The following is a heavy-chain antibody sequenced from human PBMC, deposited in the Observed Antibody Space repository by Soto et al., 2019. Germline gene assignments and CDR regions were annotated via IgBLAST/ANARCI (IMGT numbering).Heavy chain of an antibody. CDR2: IYYSGST. J-gene: IGHJ5*02. Sequence: QVQLQESGPGLVKPSQTLSLTCTVSGGSISSGDYYWSWMRQPPGKGLEWIGYIYYSGSTYYNPSLKSRVTISIDTSKNQFSLKLTSVTVAVTAVYYCARERPDGARLDPWGQGTLVTVSS. CDR1: GGSISSGDYY. V-gene: IGHV4-30-4*01. D-gene: IGHD6-6*01. CDR3: ARERPDGARLDP.